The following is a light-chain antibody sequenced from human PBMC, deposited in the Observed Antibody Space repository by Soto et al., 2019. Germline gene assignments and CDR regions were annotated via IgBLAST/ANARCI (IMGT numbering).Light chain of an antibody. V-gene: IGKV1-39*01. J-gene: IGKJ2*01. CDR1: QSLLHSNGYTY. CDR2: DAS. Sequence: MTQSPLSLPVTPGEPASISCRSSQSLLHSNGYTYLNWYQQKPGKAPRLLIYDASSLLSGVPSRFSGSGSGTDFTLTIASLQPEDFSTYYCQQSDSTPYTFGQGTKVEI. CDR3: QQSDSTPYT.